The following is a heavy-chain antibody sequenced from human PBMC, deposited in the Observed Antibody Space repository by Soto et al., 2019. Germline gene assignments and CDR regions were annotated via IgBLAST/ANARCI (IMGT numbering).Heavy chain of an antibody. D-gene: IGHD3-3*01. Sequence: QVQLVQSGAEVKKPGASVKVSCKASGYTFTSYYIHWVRQAPGQGLEWMGIIHPNGGSTSYAQKFQGRLTNTRDRSTRAVFLVVGSLRSDDTGLYYLARDGDGAFCLRCLAWLGWFDPWGQGTLVTVSS. V-gene: IGHV1-46*01. CDR2: IHPNGGST. CDR3: ARDGDGAFCLRCLAWLGWFDP. J-gene: IGHJ5*02. CDR1: GYTFTSYY.